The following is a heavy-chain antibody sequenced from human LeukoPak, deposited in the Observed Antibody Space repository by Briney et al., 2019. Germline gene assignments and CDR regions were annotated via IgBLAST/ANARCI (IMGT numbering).Heavy chain of an antibody. CDR2: ISDSGGNT. CDR3: AKDGFRGDCIGGSCYPFDP. Sequence: AGGSLRLSCAASGFTFSSYAMSWVRQALGKGLEWVSTISDSGGNTYYADSVKGRFTISRDNSKNTLYLQMNSLRAEDTALYYCAKDGFRGDCIGGSCYPFDPWGQGTLVTVSS. D-gene: IGHD2-15*01. J-gene: IGHJ5*02. V-gene: IGHV3-23*01. CDR1: GFTFSSYA.